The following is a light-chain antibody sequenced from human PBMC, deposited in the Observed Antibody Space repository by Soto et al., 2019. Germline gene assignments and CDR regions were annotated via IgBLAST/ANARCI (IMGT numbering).Light chain of an antibody. CDR1: SGHSNYA. Sequence: QLVLTQSPSASASLGASVKLTCTLSSGHSNYAIAWHQQQPEKGPRFLMKVNSDGSDSKGDGIPDRFSGSRSGAERYLTISRLQSEDEADYYCQTWGTGIQVFGGGTKLTVL. V-gene: IGLV4-69*01. CDR2: VNSDGSD. J-gene: IGLJ3*02. CDR3: QTWGTGIQV.